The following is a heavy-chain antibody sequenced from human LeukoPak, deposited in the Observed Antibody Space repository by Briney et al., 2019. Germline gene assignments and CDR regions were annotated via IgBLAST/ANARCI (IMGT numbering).Heavy chain of an antibody. CDR2: IYYSGST. J-gene: IGHJ3*02. V-gene: IGHV4-59*01. CDR3: ARTLYCDWSSGDAFDI. Sequence: SETLSLTCTVSGGSISSYYWSWIRQPPGKGLEWIGYIYYSGSTNYNPSLKSRVTISVDTSKNQFSLKLGSVTAADTAVYYCARTLYCDWSSGDAFDIWGQGTMVTVSS. D-gene: IGHD3-9*01. CDR1: GGSISSYY.